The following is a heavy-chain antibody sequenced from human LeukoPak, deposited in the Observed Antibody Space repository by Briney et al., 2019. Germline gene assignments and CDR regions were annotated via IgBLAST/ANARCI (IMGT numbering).Heavy chain of an antibody. CDR2: IRYDGSNK. Sequence: GGSLRLSCAASGFTFSSYAMSWVRQAPGKGLEWVAFIRYDGSNKYYADSVKGRFTISRDNSKNTLYLQMNSLRAEDTAVYYCANLDSSGYSVFDYWGQGTLVTVSS. CDR1: GFTFSSYA. J-gene: IGHJ4*02. D-gene: IGHD3-22*01. CDR3: ANLDSSGYSVFDY. V-gene: IGHV3-30*02.